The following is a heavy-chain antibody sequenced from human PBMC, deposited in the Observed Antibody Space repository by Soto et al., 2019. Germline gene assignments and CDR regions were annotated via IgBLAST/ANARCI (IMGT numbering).Heavy chain of an antibody. CDR1: GGTFSSYA. Sequence: QVQLVQSGAEVKKPGSSVKVSCKASGGTFSSYAISWVRQAPGQGLEWMGGIIPIFGTANYAQKFQGRVTITGDEPPSTPYRELSSVRSEDPAVYYWASPLAGAGAPFDYGAQGPLSPASS. D-gene: IGHD6-19*01. J-gene: IGHJ4*02. CDR2: IIPIFGTA. V-gene: IGHV1-69*01. CDR3: ASPLAGAGAPFDY.